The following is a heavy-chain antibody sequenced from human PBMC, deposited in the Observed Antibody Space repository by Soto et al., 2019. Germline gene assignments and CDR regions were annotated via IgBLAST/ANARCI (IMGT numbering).Heavy chain of an antibody. V-gene: IGHV3-33*01. CDR2: IWYDGSNK. Sequence: VGSRRLSCAASGFTFSSYGMHWVRQAPGKGLEWVAVIWYDGSNKYYADSVKGRFTISRDNSKNTLYLQMNSLRAEDTAVYYCARDLAAGAYYYYGMDVWGQGTTVTVSS. J-gene: IGHJ6*02. CDR1: GFTFSSYG. CDR3: ARDLAAGAYYYYGMDV. D-gene: IGHD6-13*01.